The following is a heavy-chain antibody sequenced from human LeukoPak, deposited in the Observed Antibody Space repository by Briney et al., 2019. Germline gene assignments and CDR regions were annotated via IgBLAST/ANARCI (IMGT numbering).Heavy chain of an antibody. D-gene: IGHD3-16*01. CDR1: GFTFNGHW. V-gene: IGHV3-7*01. J-gene: IGHJ4*02. Sequence: PGGSLRLSCAASGFTFNGHWMTWVRQAPGKGLEWVANIKEDRSGKYYVDSVKGRFTISRDNAKNSLYLQMNSLRAEDTAMYYCARHIPRGNNFFDYWGQGTLVTVSS. CDR2: IKEDRSGK. CDR3: ARHIPRGNNFFDY.